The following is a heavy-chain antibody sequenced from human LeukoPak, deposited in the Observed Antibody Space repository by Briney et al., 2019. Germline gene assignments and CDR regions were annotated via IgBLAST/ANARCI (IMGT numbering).Heavy chain of an antibody. CDR2: IRGSGDNT. CDR1: GFTFSTYT. Sequence: PGRSLRLSCAASGFTFSTYTMSWVRQAPGKGLEWVSAIRGSGDNTYYADSVKGRFTISRDNSKNTMYLQMNSLRVEDTAIYYCAKEDSSGWIHYWGQGTLVTVSS. V-gene: IGHV3-23*01. CDR3: AKEDSSGWIHY. J-gene: IGHJ4*02. D-gene: IGHD6-19*01.